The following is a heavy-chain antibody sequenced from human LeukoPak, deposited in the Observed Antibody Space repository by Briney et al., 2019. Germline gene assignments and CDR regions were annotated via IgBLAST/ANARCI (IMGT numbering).Heavy chain of an antibody. D-gene: IGHD2-2*01. V-gene: IGHV1-18*01. CDR3: AIGYCSSTSCLGAFDI. Sequence: ASVKSSCKASGYTFTSYGISWVRQAPGQGLEWMGWISAYNGNTNYAQKFQGWVTMTRDTSISTAYMELSRLRSDDTAVYYCAIGYCSSTSCLGAFDIWGQGTMVTVSS. J-gene: IGHJ3*02. CDR2: ISAYNGNT. CDR1: GYTFTSYG.